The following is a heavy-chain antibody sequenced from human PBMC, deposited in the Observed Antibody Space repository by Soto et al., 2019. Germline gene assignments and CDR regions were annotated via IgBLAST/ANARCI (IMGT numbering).Heavy chain of an antibody. CDR2: LSYSGST. CDR3: ARRAETNGWNGFGADKYYFDF. V-gene: IGHV4-59*01. Sequence: SETLSLTCTVSGGSISSYYWSWIRQPPGQGMEWIGYLSYSGSTNYNPSLQSRVTISVDTAKNQFSLKLSCLTAADTAVDYCARRAETNGWNGFGADKYYFDFWGQGTLVTVSS. J-gene: IGHJ4*02. CDR1: GGSISSYY. D-gene: IGHD1-1*01.